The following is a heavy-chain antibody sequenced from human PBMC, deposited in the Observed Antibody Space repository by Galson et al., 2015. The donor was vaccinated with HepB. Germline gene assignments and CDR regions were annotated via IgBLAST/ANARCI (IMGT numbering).Heavy chain of an antibody. D-gene: IGHD5/OR15-5a*01. Sequence: ETLSLTCTVSGDSISSYYWSWIRQPPGKGLEWIAYIHHSGSINYTPSLRSRVTISLDTSKNQISLTLNSVTAPDTAVYYCAVVSYDAFDVWGRGTMVTVSS. J-gene: IGHJ3*01. CDR3: AVVSYDAFDV. CDR1: GDSISSYY. CDR2: IHHSGSI. V-gene: IGHV4-59*01.